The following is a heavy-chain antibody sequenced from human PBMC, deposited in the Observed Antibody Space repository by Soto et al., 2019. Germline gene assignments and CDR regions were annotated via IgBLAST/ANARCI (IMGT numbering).Heavy chain of an antibody. V-gene: IGHV1-3*01. CDR2: INAGNGNT. CDR3: ARDIRYSTEWLEYIDY. Sequence: ASVKVSCKASGYTFTSYAMHWVRQAPGQRLEWMGWINAGNGNTKYSQKFQGRVTITRDTSATTAYMELTSLRSEDTAVYYCARDIRYSTEWLEYIDYWGQRPLLTGSS. J-gene: IGHJ4*02. CDR1: GYTFTSYA. D-gene: IGHD6-13*01.